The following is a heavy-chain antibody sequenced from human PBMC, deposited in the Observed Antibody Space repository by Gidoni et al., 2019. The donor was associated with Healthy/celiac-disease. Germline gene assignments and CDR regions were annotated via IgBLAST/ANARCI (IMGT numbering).Heavy chain of an antibody. V-gene: IGHV4-31*03. CDR1: GGSISSGGYY. CDR3: ARVSVNAWFDP. Sequence: QVQLQESRPGLVKPAQTLSLTCTVSGGSISSGGYYWSWIRQHPGKDLEWIGYIYYSGSTYYNPSLKSRVTISVDTSKNQFSLKLSSVTAADTAVYYCARVSVNAWFDPWGQGTLVTVSS. J-gene: IGHJ5*02. D-gene: IGHD4-4*01. CDR2: IYYSGST.